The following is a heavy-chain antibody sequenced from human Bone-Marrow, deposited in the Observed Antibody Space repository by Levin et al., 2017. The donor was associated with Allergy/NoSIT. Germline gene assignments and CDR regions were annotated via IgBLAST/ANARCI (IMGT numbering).Heavy chain of an antibody. V-gene: IGHV3-49*03. CDR3: SRFGGFDV. Sequence: TGGSLRLSCTTSGFTFGDYAMSWFRQAPGKGLEWVSFIRSKAYDGTTEYAASVKGRFTISRDDSNSIAYLQMNSLKTEDTAVYYCSRFGGFDVWGQGTLVTVSS. CDR2: IRSKAYDGTT. CDR1: GFTFGDYA. J-gene: IGHJ4*02. D-gene: IGHD3-10*01.